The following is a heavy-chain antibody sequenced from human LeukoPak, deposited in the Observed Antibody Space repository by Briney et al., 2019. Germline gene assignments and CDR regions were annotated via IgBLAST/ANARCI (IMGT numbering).Heavy chain of an antibody. Sequence: SETLSLTCTVSGGSTSSGGYYWSWIRQHPGKGLEWIGYIYYSGSTYYNPSLKSRVTISVDTSKNQFSLKLSSVTAADTAVYYCAAGVVVAATLLYWGQGTLVTVSS. D-gene: IGHD2-15*01. CDR3: AAGVVVAATLLY. CDR2: IYYSGST. V-gene: IGHV4-31*03. J-gene: IGHJ4*02. CDR1: GGSTSSGGYY.